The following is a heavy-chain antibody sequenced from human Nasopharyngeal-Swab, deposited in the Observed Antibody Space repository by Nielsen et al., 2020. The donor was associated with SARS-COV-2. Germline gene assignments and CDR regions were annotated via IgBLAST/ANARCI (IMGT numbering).Heavy chain of an antibody. CDR3: ARGHRRDSYNYGY. V-gene: IGHV4-4*02. CDR2: INHSGST. D-gene: IGHD5-24*01. J-gene: IGHJ4*02. Sequence: GSLRLSCAVSGGSISSSNWWSWVRQPPGKGLEWIGEINHSGSTNYNPSLKSRVTISVDTSKNQFSLKLSSVTAADTAVYYCARGHRRDSYNYGYWGQGTLVTVSS. CDR1: GGSISSSNW.